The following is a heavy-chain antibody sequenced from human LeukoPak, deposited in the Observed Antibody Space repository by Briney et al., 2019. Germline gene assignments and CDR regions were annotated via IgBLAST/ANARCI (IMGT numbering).Heavy chain of an antibody. CDR1: GFTFSRYS. D-gene: IGHD3-16*01. V-gene: IGHV3-48*01. J-gene: IGHJ4*02. CDR3: ARGSGGVGASLPY. Sequence: GGSLRLSCAASGFTFSRYSMNWVRQAPGKGLEWISYISYTGTIYYADSVKRRFTVSRDNAENSLYLQMISLRAEDTAIYYCARGSGGVGASLPYWGQGALVTVSS. CDR2: ISYTGTI.